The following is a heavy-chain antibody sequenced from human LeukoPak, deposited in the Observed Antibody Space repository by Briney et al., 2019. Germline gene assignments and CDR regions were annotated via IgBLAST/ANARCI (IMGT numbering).Heavy chain of an antibody. CDR2: ISSSSSYI. CDR3: ARGVGRNIVVVVAADRPFDY. D-gene: IGHD2-15*01. V-gene: IGHV3-21*01. Sequence: GGSLRLSCAAPGFTFSSYSMNWVRQAPGKGLEWVSSISSSSSYIYYADSVKGRFTISRDNAKNSLYLQMNSLRAEDTAVYYCARGVGRNIVVVVAADRPFDYWGQGTLVTVSS. J-gene: IGHJ4*02. CDR1: GFTFSSYS.